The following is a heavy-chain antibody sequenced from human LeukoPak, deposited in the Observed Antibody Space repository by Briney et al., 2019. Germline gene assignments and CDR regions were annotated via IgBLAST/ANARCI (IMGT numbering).Heavy chain of an antibody. D-gene: IGHD6-19*01. CDR3: ARGSEQWLERGAFDI. CDR1: GFTFSSYA. Sequence: AGGSLRLSCAASGFTFSSYAMSWVRQAPGKGLEWVSTISGSGGSTYYADSVKGRFTISRDNSKNTLYLQMNSLRAEDTAVYYCARGSEQWLERGAFDIWGQGTMVTVSS. CDR2: ISGSGGST. J-gene: IGHJ3*02. V-gene: IGHV3-23*01.